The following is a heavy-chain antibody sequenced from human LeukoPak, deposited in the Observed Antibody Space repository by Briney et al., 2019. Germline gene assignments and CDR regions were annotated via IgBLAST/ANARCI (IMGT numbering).Heavy chain of an antibody. V-gene: IGHV3-13*01. D-gene: IGHD6-13*01. CDR3: VRRSTGNSWHIDS. J-gene: IGHJ4*02. CDR2: IYAAGNT. CDR1: GFTFSAYD. Sequence: GGSLRLSCAASGFTFSAYDIHWVRQGSGEVLEWVGAIYAAGNTFYRDPVEGRFTISRENAKNSLYLQMNSLRAGDTAVYYCVRRSTGNSWHIDSWGQGTLVTVSS.